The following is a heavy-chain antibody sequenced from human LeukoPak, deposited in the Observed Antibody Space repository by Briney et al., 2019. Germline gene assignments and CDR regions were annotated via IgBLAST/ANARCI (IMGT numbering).Heavy chain of an antibody. J-gene: IGHJ6*02. V-gene: IGHV3-43*02. D-gene: IGHD6-25*01. Sequence: GGSRRLSCAASGFTFDDYAMHWVRQAPGKGLGWVSLISGDGGSTYYADSVKGRFTISRDNSKNSLYLQMNSLRTEDTALYYCAAAVHFESYYYYGMDVWGQGTTVTVSS. CDR1: GFTFDDYA. CDR2: ISGDGGST. CDR3: AAAVHFESYYYYGMDV.